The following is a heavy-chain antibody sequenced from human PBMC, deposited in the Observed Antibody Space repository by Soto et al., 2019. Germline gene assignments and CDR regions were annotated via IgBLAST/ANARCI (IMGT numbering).Heavy chain of an antibody. CDR3: AKQQGPGTPYYYAMDV. CDR2: IRSSGDRT. J-gene: IGHJ6*01. D-gene: IGHD1-1*01. V-gene: IGHV3-23*01. CDR1: GFTFSSYA. Sequence: GGSLRLSCAASGFTFSSYAMSWVRQAPGKGLEWVSVIRSSGDRTYYADSVKGRFTISRDYSKNTLYMQMNSLRAEDTAVYYCAKQQGPGTPYYYAMDVWGQGTTVTVYS.